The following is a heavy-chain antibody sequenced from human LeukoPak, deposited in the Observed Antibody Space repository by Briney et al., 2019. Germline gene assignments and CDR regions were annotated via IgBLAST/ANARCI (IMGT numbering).Heavy chain of an antibody. CDR3: AKDAMIVVVKPCLPDY. Sequence: GGSLRLSCAASGFTFSSYWMSWVRQAPGKGLEWVANIKQDGSEKYYVDSVKGRFTISRDNSKNTLYLQMNSLRAEDTAVYYCAKDAMIVVVKPCLPDYWGQGTLVTVSS. D-gene: IGHD3-22*01. CDR2: IKQDGSEK. J-gene: IGHJ4*02. CDR1: GFTFSSYW. V-gene: IGHV3-7*01.